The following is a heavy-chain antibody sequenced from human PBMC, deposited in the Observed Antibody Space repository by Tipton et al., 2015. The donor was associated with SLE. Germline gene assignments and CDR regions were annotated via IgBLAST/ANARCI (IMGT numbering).Heavy chain of an antibody. CDR3: ARHDQGYSSSWYYFDY. J-gene: IGHJ4*02. Sequence: TLSLTCTVSGGSISSYYWSWIRQPPGKGLEWIGYIYYNGNTNYNPSLKSRVTISLDTSKKQFSLKLSSVTAADTAVYYCARHDQGYSSSWYYFDYWGQGTLVTVSS. V-gene: IGHV4-59*08. D-gene: IGHD6-13*01. CDR2: IYYNGNT. CDR1: GGSISSYY.